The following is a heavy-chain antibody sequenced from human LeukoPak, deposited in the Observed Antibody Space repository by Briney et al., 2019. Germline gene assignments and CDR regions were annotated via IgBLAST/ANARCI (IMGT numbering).Heavy chain of an antibody. CDR1: GYDFTGYY. D-gene: IGHD3-10*01. CDR3: ATGLQYGLWGVPYFYYMHA. Sequence: PWASVKVSCKASGYDFTGYYVHWLRQAPGHGFEWMGWVNPRNGGTHYAQNFQGRVTITGDTSITTAYMELASLTSDDTAVYYCATGLQYGLWGVPYFYYMHAWGEGTTVTVSS. J-gene: IGHJ6*03. CDR2: VNPRNGGT. V-gene: IGHV1-2*02.